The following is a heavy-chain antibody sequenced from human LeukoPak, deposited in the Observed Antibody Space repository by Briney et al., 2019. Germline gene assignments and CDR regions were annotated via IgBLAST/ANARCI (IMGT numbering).Heavy chain of an antibody. Sequence: KPGGSLRLSCAASGSTFSNAWMSWVRQAPGRGLEWVGRIKRKGDDGTIDYAAPVKGRLSISRDDSKNTLYLQMNSLKSEDTAVYYCTAGTGRSDFDYWGQGTLVTVSS. CDR2: IKRKGDDGTI. CDR3: TAGTGRSDFDY. CDR1: GSTFSNAW. D-gene: IGHD3/OR15-3a*01. V-gene: IGHV3-15*01. J-gene: IGHJ4*02.